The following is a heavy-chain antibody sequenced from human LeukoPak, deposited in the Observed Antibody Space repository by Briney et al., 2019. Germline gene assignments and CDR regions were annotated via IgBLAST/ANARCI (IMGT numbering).Heavy chain of an antibody. J-gene: IGHJ4*02. D-gene: IGHD3-16*01. V-gene: IGHV3-48*01. CDR2: ISSSSSTI. Sequence: PGGSLRLSCAASGFTVSSYYMNWVRQAPGKGLEWVSYISSSSSTIYYADSVKGRFTISRDNAKSSLYLQMNSLRAEDTAAYYCARGLYCWGQGTLVTVSS. CDR3: ARGLYC. CDR1: GFTVSSYY.